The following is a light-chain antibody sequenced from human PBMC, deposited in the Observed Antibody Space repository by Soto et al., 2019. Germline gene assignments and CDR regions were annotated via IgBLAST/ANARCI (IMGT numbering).Light chain of an antibody. J-gene: IGLJ1*01. V-gene: IGLV2-14*01. Sequence: QSALTQPASVSGSPGQSITISCTGTSSDIGHYDYVSWYQQHPGKAPKLMIYEVSNRPSGVSNRFSGSKSGNTASLPISGLQAEDEADYYCSSYTSSSTLAYVFGTGTKRTVL. CDR2: EVS. CDR3: SSYTSSSTLAYV. CDR1: SSDIGHYDY.